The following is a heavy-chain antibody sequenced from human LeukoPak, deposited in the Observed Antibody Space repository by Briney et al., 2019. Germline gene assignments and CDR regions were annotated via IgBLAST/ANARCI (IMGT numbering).Heavy chain of an antibody. CDR3: ARGGRLTVTTFPFDY. CDR1: GFTFSGHW. V-gene: IGHV3-74*01. CDR2: INVDGSIT. Sequence: PEGSLRLSCAASGFTFSGHWMHWVRQVPGKGLVWVSCINVDGSITSHADSVKGRFTISRDNAKNTLYLQLNSLRAEDTAVYYCARGGRLTVTTFPFDYWGQGTLVTVSS. J-gene: IGHJ4*02. D-gene: IGHD4-17*01.